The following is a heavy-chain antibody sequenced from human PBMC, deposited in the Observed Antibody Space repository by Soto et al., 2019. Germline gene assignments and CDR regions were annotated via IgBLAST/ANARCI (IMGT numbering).Heavy chain of an antibody. Sequence: PGESLKISCKGSGYSFTSYWIGWVRQMPGKGLEWMGIIYPGDSDTRYSPSFQGQVTISADKSISTAYLQWSSLKASDTAMYYCARLPDHSSSWPYYYYYGMDVRGQGTTVTVSS. CDR2: IYPGDSDT. D-gene: IGHD6-13*01. J-gene: IGHJ6*02. V-gene: IGHV5-51*01. CDR3: ARLPDHSSSWPYYYYYGMDV. CDR1: GYSFTSYW.